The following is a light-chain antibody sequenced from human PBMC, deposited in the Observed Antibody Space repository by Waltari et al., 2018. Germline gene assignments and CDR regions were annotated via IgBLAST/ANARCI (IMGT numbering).Light chain of an antibody. CDR3: AAWDDSLSGAV. V-gene: IGLV1-47*01. J-gene: IGLJ7*01. CDR1: SSNIGSNF. Sequence: QSVLTQPPSASGTPGQRVTISCSGSSSNIGSNFVILYRQLPGRAPQLLIYRTNQRPSGVPDRFSGSKSGTSASLAITGLRSEDEADYYCAAWDDSLSGAVFGGGTQLTVL. CDR2: RTN.